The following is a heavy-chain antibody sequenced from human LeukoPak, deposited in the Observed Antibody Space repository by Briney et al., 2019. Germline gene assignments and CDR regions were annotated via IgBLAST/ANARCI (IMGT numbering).Heavy chain of an antibody. Sequence: ASVKVSCKAYGDTFSFYALSWVRQAPGQGLEWMGGYIPIFTRTDYAQRFQGRVTMTTDTSTSTAYMELRSLRSDDTAVYYCARERGRWLQLPDYWGQGTLVTVSS. D-gene: IGHD5-24*01. CDR1: GDTFSFYA. V-gene: IGHV1-69*05. CDR2: YIPIFTRT. CDR3: ARERGRWLQLPDY. J-gene: IGHJ4*02.